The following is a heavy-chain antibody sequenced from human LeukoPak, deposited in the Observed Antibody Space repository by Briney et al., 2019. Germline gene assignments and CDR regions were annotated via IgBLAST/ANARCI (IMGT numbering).Heavy chain of an antibody. CDR3: ARGVEPLAANTLAY. V-gene: IGHV3-53*01. CDR2: LYSDGNT. J-gene: IGHJ4*02. Sequence: GGSLRLSCAVSGSTVITNDMTWCRQAPGKGLEWVSSLYSDGNTKYADSVQGRFNISRDNSKNTLSLEMNSLSPDDTAVYYCARGVEPLAANTLAYWGQGTLVTVSS. CDR1: GSTVITND. D-gene: IGHD1-14*01.